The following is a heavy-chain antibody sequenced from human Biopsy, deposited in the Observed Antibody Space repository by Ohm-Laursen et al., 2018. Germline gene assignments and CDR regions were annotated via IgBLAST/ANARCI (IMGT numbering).Heavy chain of an antibody. Sequence: SSVKVSCKASGYTFTSYDISWVRQAPGQGLEWMGWISPYNDKTSYPPKLQDRVTMTADTSPNTAHMELRSLRSDDTAVYYCARVFCTSTTCYGLLDNWGQGTVVTVSS. V-gene: IGHV1-18*01. CDR1: GYTFTSYD. CDR2: ISPYNDKT. J-gene: IGHJ4*02. CDR3: ARVFCTSTTCYGLLDN. D-gene: IGHD2/OR15-2a*01.